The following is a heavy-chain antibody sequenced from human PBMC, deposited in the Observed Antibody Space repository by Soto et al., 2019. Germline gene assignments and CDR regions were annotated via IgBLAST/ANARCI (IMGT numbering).Heavy chain of an antibody. CDR1: GGSISSYY. Sequence: KPSETLSLTCTVSGGSISSYYWSWIRQPPGKGLEWIGYIYYSGSTNYNPSLKSRVTIAVDTSKNQFSLKLSSVTAADTAVYYCARTEDSSGNPEVYWGQGTLVTVSS. D-gene: IGHD3-22*01. CDR3: ARTEDSSGNPEVY. J-gene: IGHJ4*02. CDR2: IYYSGST. V-gene: IGHV4-59*01.